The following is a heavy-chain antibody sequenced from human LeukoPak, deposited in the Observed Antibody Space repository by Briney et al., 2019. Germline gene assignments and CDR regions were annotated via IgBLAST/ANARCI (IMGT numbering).Heavy chain of an antibody. CDR3: ARARLHHNYGSGTNFDY. V-gene: IGHV4-38-2*02. Sequence: PSETLSLTCTVSGYSISSGYYWGWIRQPPGKGLDWIGTIYHYGSTYYNPSLKSRVTISVDTSKNQFSLQLNSVTPEDTAVYYCARARLHHNYGSGTNFDYWGQGSLVTVSS. CDR2: IYHYGST. CDR1: GYSISSGYY. D-gene: IGHD3-10*01. J-gene: IGHJ4*02.